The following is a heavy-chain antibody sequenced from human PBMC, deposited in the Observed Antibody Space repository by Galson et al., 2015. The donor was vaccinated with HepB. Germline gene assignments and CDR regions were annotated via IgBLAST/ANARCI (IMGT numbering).Heavy chain of an antibody. CDR3: ARDPGHVGRRRGWFDP. CDR1: GFTLSSYS. J-gene: IGHJ5*02. Sequence: SLRLSCAVSGFTLSSYSMQWVRQAPGKGLEWVSSISYDGTNNYADSVRGRFTVSRDNPENTLYLDMNRLGVEDTAVYYCARDPGHVGRRRGWFDPWGQGTLVIVSS. CDR2: ISYDGTN. V-gene: IGHV3-30*04.